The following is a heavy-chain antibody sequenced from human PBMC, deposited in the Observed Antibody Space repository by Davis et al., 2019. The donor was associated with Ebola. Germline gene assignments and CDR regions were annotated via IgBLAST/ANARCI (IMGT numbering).Heavy chain of an antibody. CDR3: AKDTSNIWFDI. Sequence: GGSLRLSCAASGFVFSNYVMSWVCQAPGKGLEWVSTLGTSADTYYADSVKGRFTISRDNSKNTLYLQMNGLRVEDTAIYYCAKDTSNIWFDIWGQGTMVTVSS. D-gene: IGHD1-26*01. CDR2: LGTSADT. J-gene: IGHJ3*02. CDR1: GFVFSNYV. V-gene: IGHV3-23*01.